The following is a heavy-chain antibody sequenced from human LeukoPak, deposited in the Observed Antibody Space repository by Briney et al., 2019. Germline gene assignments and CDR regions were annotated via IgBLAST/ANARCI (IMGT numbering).Heavy chain of an antibody. J-gene: IGHJ4*02. CDR1: GFTFSSYT. CDR3: AREPVDGGDDY. CDR2: ISYDGSNK. D-gene: IGHD2-15*01. V-gene: IGHV3-30*04. Sequence: GGSLRLSCAASGFTFSSYTISWVRQAPGKGLEWVAVISYDGSNKYYADSVKGRFTISRDNSKNTLYLQMNSLRAEDTAVYYCAREPVDGGDDYWGQGTLVTVSS.